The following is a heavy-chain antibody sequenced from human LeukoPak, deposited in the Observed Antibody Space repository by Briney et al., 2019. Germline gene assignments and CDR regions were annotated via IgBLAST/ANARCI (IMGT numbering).Heavy chain of an antibody. CDR3: ARGIGRYDYSNYHNWFDP. D-gene: IGHD4-11*01. CDR2: ISAYNGNT. J-gene: IGHJ5*02. Sequence: GASVKVSCKASGYTFTSYGISWVRQAPGQGLEWMGWISAYNGNTNYAQKLQGRVTMTTDTSTSTAYMELRSLRSDDTAVYYCARGIGRYDYSNYHNWFDPWGQGTLVTVSS. V-gene: IGHV1-18*01. CDR1: GYTFTSYG.